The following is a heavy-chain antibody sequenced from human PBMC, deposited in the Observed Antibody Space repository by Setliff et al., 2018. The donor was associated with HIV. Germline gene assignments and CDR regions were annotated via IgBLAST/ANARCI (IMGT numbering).Heavy chain of an antibody. CDR3: ARGLNYYGSGSYLPLGY. D-gene: IGHD3-10*01. Sequence: SETLSLTCAVYGGSFNDYYWTWIRQPPGKGLGWIGEIDHSGSTKYHASLKSRVTISIDTSKNQISLKLSSVTAADTAVYYCARGLNYYGSGSYLPLGYWGQGTLVTVSS. J-gene: IGHJ4*02. CDR2: IDHSGST. V-gene: IGHV4-34*01. CDR1: GGSFNDYY.